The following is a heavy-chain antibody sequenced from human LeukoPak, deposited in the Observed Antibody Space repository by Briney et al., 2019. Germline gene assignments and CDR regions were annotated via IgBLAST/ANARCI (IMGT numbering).Heavy chain of an antibody. CDR1: GFTFSSYS. J-gene: IGHJ4*02. CDR3: ARDAAYGYDRFDY. CDR2: ISSSSSYI. D-gene: IGHD5-18*01. Sequence: GGSLRLSCAASGFTFSSYSMNWVRQAPGKGLEWVSSISSSSSYIYYADSVKGRFTISRDNAKNSLYLQMNSLRAEDTAVYYCARDAAYGYDRFDYWGQGTQVTVSS. V-gene: IGHV3-21*01.